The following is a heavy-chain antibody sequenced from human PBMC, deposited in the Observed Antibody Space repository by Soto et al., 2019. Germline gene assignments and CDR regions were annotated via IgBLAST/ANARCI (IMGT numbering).Heavy chain of an antibody. J-gene: IGHJ6*02. V-gene: IGHV3-23*01. Sequence: VQLLESGGGLVQPGGSLRLSCAASGFTFSSYVMNWVRQAPGKGLEWVAAISGSGGSTYYGDSVEGRFTVSRDNPKNTLYLQMNSLRAEDTAVYYCARGPRAPPPHDYGMDVWGQGTTVTVSS. CDR3: ARGPRAPPPHDYGMDV. CDR2: ISGSGGST. CDR1: GFTFSSYV.